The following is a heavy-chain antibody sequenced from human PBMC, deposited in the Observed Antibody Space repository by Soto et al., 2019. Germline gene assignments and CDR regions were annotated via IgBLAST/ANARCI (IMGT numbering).Heavy chain of an antibody. CDR2: IYYSVNT. V-gene: IGHV4-59*01. D-gene: IGHD2-8*01. CDR3: ARGHCTDGGCYHLDS. J-gene: IGHJ4*02. CDR1: GGAIGNYY. Sequence: PSETLFLTCTVSGGAIGNYYWNWIRQPPGKGLEWIGYIYYSVNTNFTSYDPSLKSRITISVDTSKNRVSLNLSSVTAADTAMYYCARGHCTDGGCYHLDSWGQGTLVTVSS.